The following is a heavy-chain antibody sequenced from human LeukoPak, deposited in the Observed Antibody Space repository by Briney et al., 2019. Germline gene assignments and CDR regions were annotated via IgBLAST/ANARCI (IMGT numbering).Heavy chain of an antibody. J-gene: IGHJ5*02. CDR2: INSNEDNT. Sequence: PGGSLRLSCAASGFIFRNYGMHWVRQAPGKGLEYVSSINSNEDNTYYADSVRGRFTISRDNSKNMLYLQMGSLTTEDTAVFYCARDSGRAQGWFGPWGREPRLTVSS. CDR1: GFIFRNYG. V-gene: IGHV3-64*02. CDR3: ARDSGRAQGWFGP. D-gene: IGHD6-25*01.